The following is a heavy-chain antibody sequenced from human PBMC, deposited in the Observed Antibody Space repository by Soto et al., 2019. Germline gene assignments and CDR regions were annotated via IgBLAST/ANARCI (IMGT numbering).Heavy chain of an antibody. V-gene: IGHV1-18*01. CDR2: ISTYNGNT. J-gene: IGHJ4*02. Sequence: QVQLVQSGAEVRKPGASVKVSCKASGYSFTSSGISWVRQAPGQGPEWMGWISTYNGNTNYAQKCQGRVTMTTDTSTSTAYMDLRSLRSGDRAVYYCARTVAGYFDSWGQGTLVTVSS. CDR3: ARTVAGYFDS. CDR1: GYSFTSSG. D-gene: IGHD6-19*01.